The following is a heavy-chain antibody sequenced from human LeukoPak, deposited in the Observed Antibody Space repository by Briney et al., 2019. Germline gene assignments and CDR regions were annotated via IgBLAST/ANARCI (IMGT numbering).Heavy chain of an antibody. CDR3: ASALFNYYGSGSYYKGYGMDV. CDR1: GGTFSSYA. D-gene: IGHD3-10*01. J-gene: IGHJ6*04. CDR2: IIPIFGTA. Sequence: SVKVSCKASGGTFSSYAISWVRQAPGQGLEWMGGIIPIFGTANYAQKFQGRVTITADESTSTAYMELSSLRSEDTAVYYCASALFNYYGSGSYYKGYGMDVRGKGTTVTVSS. V-gene: IGHV1-69*13.